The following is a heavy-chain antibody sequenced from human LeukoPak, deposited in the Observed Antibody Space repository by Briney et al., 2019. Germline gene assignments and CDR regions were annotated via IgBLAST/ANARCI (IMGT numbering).Heavy chain of an antibody. J-gene: IGHJ1*01. CDR1: GGTFSSYA. Sequence: SVKVSCKASGGTFSSYAISWVRQAPGQGLEWMGRIIPILGIANYAQKFQGRVTITADKSTSTAYMELSSLRSEDTAVYYCARGYSSGWYLEYFQHWGQGTLVTVSS. CDR3: ARGYSSGWYLEYFQH. CDR2: IIPILGIA. V-gene: IGHV1-69*04. D-gene: IGHD6-19*01.